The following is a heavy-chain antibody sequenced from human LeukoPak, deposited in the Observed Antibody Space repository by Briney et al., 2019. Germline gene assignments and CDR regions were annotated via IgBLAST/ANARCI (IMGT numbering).Heavy chain of an antibody. CDR3: ARSKKVMNWFDP. V-gene: IGHV4-59*06. CDR1: GGSISSYY. D-gene: IGHD3-16*01. J-gene: IGHJ5*02. Sequence: SETLSLTCTVSGGSISSYYWSWIRQHPGKGLEWIGYIYYSGSTYYNPSLKSRVTISVDTSKNQFSLKLSSVTAADTAVYYCARSKKVMNWFDPWGQGTLVTVSS. CDR2: IYYSGST.